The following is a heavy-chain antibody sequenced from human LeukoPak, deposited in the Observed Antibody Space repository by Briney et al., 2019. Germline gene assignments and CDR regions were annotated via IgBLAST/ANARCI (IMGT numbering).Heavy chain of an antibody. CDR1: GFVFDEHG. Sequence: GGSLTLSCTASGFVFDEHGMTWVRQVPGKGLEWVSGINWSGKSTTYGFPVSGGYSISRDNPKITLSLQKDSLRDDDTAVYCCARAAMTSPFYFDYWGQGTLVTVSS. CDR2: INWSGKST. V-gene: IGHV3-20*04. CDR3: ARAAMTSPFYFDY. D-gene: IGHD2-2*01. J-gene: IGHJ4*02.